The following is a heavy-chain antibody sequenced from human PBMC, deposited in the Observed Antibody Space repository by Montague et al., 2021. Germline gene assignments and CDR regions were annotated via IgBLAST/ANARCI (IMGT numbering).Heavy chain of an antibody. J-gene: IGHJ4*02. CDR1: GAYISNYN. Sequence: SETLSLTCTVSGAYISNYNWFWIRLPPRTGLEWIGFIALTRDTNSNHTLTRRVTMSFATSTTQFSFGFSFVTAAATDVYYCACRMHWGQGKLVTVSS. CDR2: IALTRDT. CDR3: ACRMH. V-gene: IGHV4-59*01.